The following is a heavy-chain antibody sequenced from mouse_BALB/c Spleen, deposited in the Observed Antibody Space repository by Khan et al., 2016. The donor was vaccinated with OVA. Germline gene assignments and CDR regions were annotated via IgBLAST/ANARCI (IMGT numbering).Heavy chain of an antibody. CDR3: AREAASWDCSFPY. Sequence: VQLQQSGPELVEPGASVKMSCKASGYTFTNYVMHWVKQKPGQGLEWIGYINPYNAGTRYNEKFKGKATLTSDISSTTAYMALSSLTSEDSAVYYCAREAASWDCSFPYWGQGTLVTVAT. CDR1: GYTFTNYV. D-gene: IGHD4-1*01. V-gene: IGHV1S136*01. J-gene: IGHJ3*01. CDR2: INPYNAGT.